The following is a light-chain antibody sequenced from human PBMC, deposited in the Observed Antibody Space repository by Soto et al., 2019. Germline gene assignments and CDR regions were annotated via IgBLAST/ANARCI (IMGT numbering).Light chain of an antibody. CDR2: EVG. CDR1: SNDVGRYNY. V-gene: IGLV2-14*01. CDR3: SSYTGSTSLV. J-gene: IGLJ2*01. Sequence: QSALTQPASVSGSPGQSITISCTGSSNDVGRYNYVSWYQQHPGKAPKLMIYEVGNRPSGVSDRFSGSKSGNTASLTISGLQAEDEADYYCSSYTGSTSLVFGGGTKLTVL.